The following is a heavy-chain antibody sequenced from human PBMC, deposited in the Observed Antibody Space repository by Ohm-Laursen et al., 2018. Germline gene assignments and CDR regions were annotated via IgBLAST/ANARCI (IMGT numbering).Heavy chain of an antibody. Sequence: SETLSLTCTVSGGSISSGGYYWGWIRQHPGKGLEWIGHMYYSGSTYYNPSLKSRITISVDTSKNQFSLKLSSVTAADTAVYYCAGLVTGFIDYWGQGTLVTVSS. CDR2: MYYSGST. CDR1: GGSISSGGYY. V-gene: IGHV4-31*03. D-gene: IGHD3-9*01. J-gene: IGHJ4*02. CDR3: AGLVTGFIDY.